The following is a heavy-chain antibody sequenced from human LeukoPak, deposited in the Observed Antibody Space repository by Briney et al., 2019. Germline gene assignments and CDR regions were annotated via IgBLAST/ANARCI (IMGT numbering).Heavy chain of an antibody. V-gene: IGHV4-59*01. CDR1: GGSISSYY. D-gene: IGHD2-15*01. J-gene: IGHJ4*02. Sequence: SETLSLTCTVSGGSISSYYWSWIRQPPGKGLEWIGYIYYSGSTNYNPSLKSRVTISVDTSKNQFSLKLSSVAAADTAVYYCASAPGGLGYCSGGSCPYFEYWGQGTLVTVSS. CDR2: IYYSGST. CDR3: ASAPGGLGYCSGGSCPYFEY.